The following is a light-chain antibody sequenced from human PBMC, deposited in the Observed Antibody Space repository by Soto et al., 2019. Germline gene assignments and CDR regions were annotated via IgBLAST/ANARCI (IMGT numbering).Light chain of an antibody. CDR3: SSYAGSNILYV. Sequence: QSALTQPPSASGSPGQSATISCTGTSSDVGGYNYVSWYQQHPGKAPKLMIYEVSKRPSGVPDRFSGSKSGNTASLTVSGLQAEDEADYYCSSYAGSNILYVFGTGTKLTVL. V-gene: IGLV2-8*01. CDR1: SSDVGGYNY. CDR2: EVS. J-gene: IGLJ1*01.